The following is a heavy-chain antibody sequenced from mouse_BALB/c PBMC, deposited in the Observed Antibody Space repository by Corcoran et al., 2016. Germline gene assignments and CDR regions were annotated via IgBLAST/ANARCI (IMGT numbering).Heavy chain of an antibody. CDR2: INPYNGAT. CDR3: ARGALLLYFDY. Sequence: EVQLQQSGPELVKPVASVKRSCKASGYSFTGYYMHWVKQSHVKSLEWIGRINPYNGATSYNQNFKDKASLTVDKSSSTAYMELHSLTSEDSAVYYCARGALLLYFDYWGQGTTLTVSS. CDR1: GYSFTGYY. V-gene: IGHV1-26*01. J-gene: IGHJ2*01. D-gene: IGHD1-1*01.